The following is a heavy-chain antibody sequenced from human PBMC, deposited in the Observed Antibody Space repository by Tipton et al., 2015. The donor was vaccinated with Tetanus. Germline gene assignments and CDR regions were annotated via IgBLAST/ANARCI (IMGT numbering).Heavy chain of an antibody. CDR3: ARDSWKMVRGVTTYYNWFDP. D-gene: IGHD3-10*01. J-gene: IGHJ5*02. CDR2: ISAYNGNT. Sequence: QSGPEVRKPGASVKVSCKASGYTFTNYGISWVRQAPGQGLEWMGWISAYNGNTNYAQKFQGRVTITADESTSTAYMELSSLRSEDTAVYYCARDSWKMVRGVTTYYNWFDPWGQGTPVTVSS. CDR1: GYTFTNYG. V-gene: IGHV1-18*01.